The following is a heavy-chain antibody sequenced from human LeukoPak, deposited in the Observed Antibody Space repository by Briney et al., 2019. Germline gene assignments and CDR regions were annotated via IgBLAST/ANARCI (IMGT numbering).Heavy chain of an antibody. CDR2: IYYSGST. V-gene: IGHV4-59*08. CDR3: ARGSTAMAIFDY. J-gene: IGHJ4*02. CDR1: GDSISDYY. D-gene: IGHD5-18*01. Sequence: SETLSLTCSVSGDSISDYYWSWIRQPPGKGLEWLGYIYYSGSTNYNPSLKNRVTISVDTSKNRFSLKLSSVTAADTAVYYCARGSTAMAIFDYWGQGTLVTVSS.